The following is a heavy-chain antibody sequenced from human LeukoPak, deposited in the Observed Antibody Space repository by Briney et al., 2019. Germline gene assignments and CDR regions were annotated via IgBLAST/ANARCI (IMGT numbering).Heavy chain of an antibody. CDR1: GFTFSKYT. CDR3: AKDSTVEGAGEIDY. D-gene: IGHD3-10*01. Sequence: GGSLRLSCVASGFTFSKYTLSWIRQSPGKGLEWIAGIYGGGSGTTFYAESVRGRFTISRDNSRTTLYLQMNSLRDEDTAVYYCAKDSTVEGAGEIDYGGRGTLIPVS. J-gene: IGHJ4*02. CDR2: IYGGGSGTT. V-gene: IGHV3-23*01.